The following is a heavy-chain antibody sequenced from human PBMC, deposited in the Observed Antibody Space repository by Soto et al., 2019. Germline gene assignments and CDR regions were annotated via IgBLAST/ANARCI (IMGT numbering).Heavy chain of an antibody. D-gene: IGHD2-2*01. CDR3: ARLVPAAMLTYYYYGMDV. J-gene: IGHJ6*01. Sequence: ASVKVSCKASGYTFTSYGISWVRQAPGQGLEWMGWISAYNGNTNYAQKLQGRVTMTTDTSTSTAYMELRSLRSDDTAVYHCARLVPAAMLTYYYYGMDVWGKGPRSPSPQ. CDR2: ISAYNGNT. CDR1: GYTFTSYG. V-gene: IGHV1-18*01.